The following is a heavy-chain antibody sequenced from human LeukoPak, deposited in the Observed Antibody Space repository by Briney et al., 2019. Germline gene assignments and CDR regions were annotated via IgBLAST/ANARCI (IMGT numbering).Heavy chain of an antibody. Sequence: SETLSLTCTVSGGSISNYYWSWIRQPPGKGLEWIGYIYYSGSTNYNPSFKSRVTISVDTSKNQFSLKLSSVTAADTAVYYCARGVMATIVQFDYWGQGTLVTVSS. V-gene: IGHV4-59*01. D-gene: IGHD5-24*01. CDR1: GGSISNYY. CDR3: ARGVMATIVQFDY. J-gene: IGHJ4*02. CDR2: IYYSGST.